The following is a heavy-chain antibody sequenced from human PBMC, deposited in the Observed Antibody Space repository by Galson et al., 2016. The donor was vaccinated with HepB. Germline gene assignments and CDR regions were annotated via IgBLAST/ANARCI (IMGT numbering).Heavy chain of an antibody. D-gene: IGHD3-10*01. V-gene: IGHV3-30*18. CDR3: AKVPSMVRGF. CDR2: ISYDGSNN. Sequence: SLRLSCAASGFSFSTYAMHWVRQAPGKGLEWVALISYDGSNNSYADSVKGRFTISRDNSKKTLYLQMNSLRAEDTAVYYCAKVPSMVRGFWGQGTMVTVSS. CDR1: GFSFSTYA. J-gene: IGHJ3*01.